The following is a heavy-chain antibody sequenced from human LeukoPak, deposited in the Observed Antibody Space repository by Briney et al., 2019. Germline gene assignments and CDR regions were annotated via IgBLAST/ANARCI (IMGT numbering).Heavy chain of an antibody. CDR3: ARLHRDGWWFDP. D-gene: IGHD5-24*01. V-gene: IGHV1-18*01. Sequence: ASVKVSCKASGYRLTSYGISWVRQAPGQGLEWMGWISAYNGNTNYAQKLQGRVTMTTDTSTSTAYMELRSLRSDDTAVYYCARLHRDGWWFDPWGQGTLVTVSS. CDR1: GYRLTSYG. J-gene: IGHJ5*02. CDR2: ISAYNGNT.